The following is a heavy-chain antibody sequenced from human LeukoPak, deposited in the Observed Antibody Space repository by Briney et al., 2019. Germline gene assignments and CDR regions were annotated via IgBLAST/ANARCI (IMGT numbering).Heavy chain of an antibody. CDR1: GFTFSSHW. J-gene: IGHJ3*01. Sequence: PGGSLRLSCAASGFTFSSHWMHWVRQAPGKGLVWVSRINRDGSTTAYAESVKGRFTISRDNAKNTLYLQMDSLRVEDTAVYYSARDWLILTVYHLDTFDVWGQGTMVTVSS. CDR3: ARDWLILTVYHLDTFDV. V-gene: IGHV3-74*01. D-gene: IGHD3-9*01. CDR2: INRDGSTT.